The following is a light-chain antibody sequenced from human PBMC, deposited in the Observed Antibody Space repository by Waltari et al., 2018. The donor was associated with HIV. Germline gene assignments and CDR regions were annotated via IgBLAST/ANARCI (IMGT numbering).Light chain of an antibody. V-gene: IGKV2-28*01. CDR1: QSLLHSNGYNS. CDR2: LGS. Sequence: DIVMTQSPLSLPVTPGEPASISCRSSQSLLHSNGYNSLDWYLQKPGQSPQLLIYLGSNRAAGVPDRCSGRGSGTDFTLKISRVEAEDVGVYYCMQALQTPYSFGQGTKLEIK. CDR3: MQALQTPYS. J-gene: IGKJ2*03.